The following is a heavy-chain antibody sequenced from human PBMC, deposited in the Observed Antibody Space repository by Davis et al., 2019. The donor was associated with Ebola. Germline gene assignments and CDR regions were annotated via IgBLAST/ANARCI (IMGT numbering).Heavy chain of an antibody. CDR3: ASSIFGVTVMTYFEY. Sequence: SETLSLTCAVYGGPLSGSHWNWIRQSPGKGLEWIGEISHSGTTNYNPSLKSRVTISIDTSKNQFSLKVSSMTAADTAVYYCASSIFGVTVMTYFEYWGRGTPVTVSS. J-gene: IGHJ4*02. V-gene: IGHV4-34*01. D-gene: IGHD3-3*01. CDR1: GGPLSGSH. CDR2: ISHSGTT.